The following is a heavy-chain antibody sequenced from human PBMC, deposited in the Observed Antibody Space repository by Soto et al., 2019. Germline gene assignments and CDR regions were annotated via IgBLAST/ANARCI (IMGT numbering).Heavy chain of an antibody. J-gene: IGHJ6*03. CDR1: GDSVSSNSAA. V-gene: IGHV6-1*01. CDR3: ARDLLCSGGSCYTIDYYYYYMDV. CDR2: TYYRSKWYN. D-gene: IGHD2-15*01. Sequence: PSQTLSLTCAISGDSVSSNSAAWNWIRQSPSRGLEWLGRTYYRSKWYNDYAVSVKSRTTINPDTSKNQFSLQLNSVTPEDTAVYYCARDLLCSGGSCYTIDYYYYYMDVWGKGTTVTVSS.